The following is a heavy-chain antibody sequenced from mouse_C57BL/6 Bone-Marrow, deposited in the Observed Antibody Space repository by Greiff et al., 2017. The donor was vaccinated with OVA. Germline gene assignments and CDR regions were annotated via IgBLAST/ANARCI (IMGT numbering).Heavy chain of an antibody. CDR3: ARHGSSGYFDY. V-gene: IGHV7-1*01. CDR1: GFTFSDFY. Sequence: EVQLVESGGGLVQSGRSLRLSCATSGFTFSDFYMEWVRQAPGKGLEWIAASRNKANDYTTEYSASVKGRFIVSRDTSQSILYLQMNALRAEDTAIYYCARHGSSGYFDYWGQGTTLTVSS. J-gene: IGHJ2*01. D-gene: IGHD1-1*01. CDR2: SRNKANDYTT.